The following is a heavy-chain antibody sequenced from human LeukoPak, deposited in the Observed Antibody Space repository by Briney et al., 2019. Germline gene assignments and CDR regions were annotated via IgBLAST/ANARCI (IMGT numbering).Heavy chain of an antibody. J-gene: IGHJ5*02. Sequence: GGSLRLSCASSGFTFSSYSMNCVRQAPGKGLEWVSSISSSSSYIYYADSVKGRFTISRDNAKNSLYLQMNSLRAEDTAVYYCARDRGTRYCSGGSCYSSRRFDPWGQGTLVTVSS. CDR1: GFTFSSYS. CDR3: ARDRGTRYCSGGSCYSSRRFDP. D-gene: IGHD2-15*01. CDR2: ISSSSSYI. V-gene: IGHV3-21*01.